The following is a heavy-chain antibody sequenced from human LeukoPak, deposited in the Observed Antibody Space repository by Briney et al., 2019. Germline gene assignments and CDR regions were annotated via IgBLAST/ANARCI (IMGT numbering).Heavy chain of an antibody. CDR3: ARNNGMDV. J-gene: IGHJ6*02. V-gene: IGHV3-7*03. Sequence: GGSLRLSCAASGFALSSHWMTWVRQVPGRGPEWVANVNRDGSETYYLDSVKGRFTISKDNAKNSLYMQMNSLRAEDTALYHCARNNGMDVWGQGTTVIVSS. CDR1: GFALSSHW. CDR2: VNRDGSET.